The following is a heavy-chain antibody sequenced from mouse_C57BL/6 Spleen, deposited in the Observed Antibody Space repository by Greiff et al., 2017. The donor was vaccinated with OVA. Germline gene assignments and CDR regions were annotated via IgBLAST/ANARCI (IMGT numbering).Heavy chain of an antibody. V-gene: IGHV2-2*01. Sequence: VMLVESGPGLVQPSQSLSITCPVSGFSLTSYGVHWVRQSPGKGLEWLGVIWSGGSTDYNAAFISRLSISKDNSKSQVFFKMNSLQADDTAIYYCARNGDDYDLFDYWGQGTTLTVSS. CDR1: GFSLTSYG. CDR3: ARNGDDYDLFDY. D-gene: IGHD2-4*01. J-gene: IGHJ2*01. CDR2: IWSGGST.